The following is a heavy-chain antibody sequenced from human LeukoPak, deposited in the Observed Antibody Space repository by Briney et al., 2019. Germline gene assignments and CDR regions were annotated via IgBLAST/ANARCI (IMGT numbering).Heavy chain of an antibody. V-gene: IGHV1-69*05. CDR3: ARDPGIAAAGDFWYFDY. J-gene: IGHJ4*02. D-gene: IGHD6-13*01. CDR1: GGTFSSYA. CDR2: IIPIFGTA. Sequence: GASVKVSCKASGGTFSSYAISWVRRAPGQGLEWMGGIIPIFGTANYAQKFQGRVTITTDESTSTAYMELSSLRSEDTAVYYCARDPGIAAAGDFWYFDYWGQGTLVTVSS.